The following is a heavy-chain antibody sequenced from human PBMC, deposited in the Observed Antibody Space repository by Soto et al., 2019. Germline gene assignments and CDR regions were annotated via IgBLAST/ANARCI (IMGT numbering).Heavy chain of an antibody. CDR3: ATSDSNFQFYRLDV. CDR2: IYHGGST. D-gene: IGHD3-22*01. Sequence: KPSETLSLTCDVSGYLISSGYHWGWIRQPPGEGLELIGSIYHGGSTYYNPSLKRRATISVDTSKNQFSLNLNSAAAADTAVSYRATSDSNFQFYRLDVWGQGXTVTVSS. CDR1: GYLISSGYH. J-gene: IGHJ6*02. V-gene: IGHV4-38-2*01.